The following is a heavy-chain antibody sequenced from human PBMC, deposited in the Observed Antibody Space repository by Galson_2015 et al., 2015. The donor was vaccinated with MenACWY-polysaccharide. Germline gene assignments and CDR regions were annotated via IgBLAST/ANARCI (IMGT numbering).Heavy chain of an antibody. D-gene: IGHD4-23*01. CDR2: INLNSGGT. V-gene: IGHV1-2*02. CDR3: AIHDYGGNSGAFDI. CDR1: GNAFTGYY. J-gene: IGHJ3*02. Sequence: SVKVSCKASGNAFTGYYMHWVRQAPGQGLEWMGWINLNSGGTNYAQNFQGRVTMTRDTSITTAYMDLSRLRSDDTAIYYCAIHDYGGNSGAFDIWGQGTMVTASS.